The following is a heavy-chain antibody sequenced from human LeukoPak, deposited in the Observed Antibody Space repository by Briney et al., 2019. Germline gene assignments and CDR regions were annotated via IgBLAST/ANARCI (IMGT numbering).Heavy chain of an antibody. D-gene: IGHD3-22*01. CDR1: GYSISSGYH. Sequence: SETLSLTCAVSGYSISSGYHWGWIRQPPGKGLEWIGSIYHSGSTYYNPSLKSRVTISVDTSKNQFSLKLSSVTAADTAVYYCARHWRYDSSGYNFDYWGQGTLVTVSS. CDR3: ARHWRYDSSGYNFDY. CDR2: IYHSGST. V-gene: IGHV4-38-2*01. J-gene: IGHJ4*02.